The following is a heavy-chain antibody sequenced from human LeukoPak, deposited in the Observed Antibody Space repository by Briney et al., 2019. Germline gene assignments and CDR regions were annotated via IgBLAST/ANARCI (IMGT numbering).Heavy chain of an antibody. V-gene: IGHV3-21*01. D-gene: IGHD3-10*01. J-gene: IGHJ4*02. CDR3: ARAMLWFGELSYAPVDY. CDR1: GFTFSSYS. CDR2: ISSSSSYI. Sequence: KPGGSLRLSCAASGFTFSSYSMTWVRQAPGKGLEWVSSISSSSSYIYYADSVKGRFTISRDNAKNSLYLQMNSLRAEDTAVYYCARAMLWFGELSYAPVDYWGQGTLVTVSS.